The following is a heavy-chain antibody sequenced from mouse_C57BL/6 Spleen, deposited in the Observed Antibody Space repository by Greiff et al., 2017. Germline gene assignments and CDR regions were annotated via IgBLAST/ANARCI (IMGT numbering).Heavy chain of an antibody. V-gene: IGHV5-17*01. CDR2: ISSGSSTI. J-gene: IGHJ3*01. CDR3: ATGFIRSWFAC. D-gene: IGHD1-1*01. Sequence: EVHLVESGGGLVKPGGSLKLSCAASGFNFSDYGMHWVRQAPEKGLEWVAYISSGSSTIYYAETVKGRVTISRDNAKNTLFRQMSSVRSEDTSMYYCATGFIRSWFACWGQGTLVTVSA. CDR1: GFNFSDYG.